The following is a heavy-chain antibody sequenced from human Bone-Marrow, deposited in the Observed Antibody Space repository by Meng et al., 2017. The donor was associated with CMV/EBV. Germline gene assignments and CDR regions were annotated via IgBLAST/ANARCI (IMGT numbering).Heavy chain of an antibody. Sequence: WSWIRQPPGKGLEWIGEINHSGSTNYNPSLKSRVTISVDTSKNQFSLKLSSVTAADTAVYYCASGPAYYDFWSGYQSPFYYYYGMDVWGQGTTVTV. CDR2: INHSGST. D-gene: IGHD3-3*01. J-gene: IGHJ6*02. V-gene: IGHV4-34*01. CDR3: ASGPAYYDFWSGYQSPFYYYYGMDV.